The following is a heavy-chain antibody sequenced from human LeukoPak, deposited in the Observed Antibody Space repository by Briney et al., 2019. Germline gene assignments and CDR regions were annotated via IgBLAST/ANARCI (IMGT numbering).Heavy chain of an antibody. CDR3: ARDDLLYSVHYGMDV. CDR1: GGSISSSTYY. D-gene: IGHD3-10*02. CDR2: IYYSGST. Sequence: TSETLSLTCTVSGGSISSSTYYWGWIRQPPGKGLEWIGSIYYSGSTYYNPSLKSRVTISVDTSKNQVSLRLSSVTAADTAVYYCARDDLLYSVHYGMDVWGQGTTVTVSS. J-gene: IGHJ6*02. V-gene: IGHV4-39*07.